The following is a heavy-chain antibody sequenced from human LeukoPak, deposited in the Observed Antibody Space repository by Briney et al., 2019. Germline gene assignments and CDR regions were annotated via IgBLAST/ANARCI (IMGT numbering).Heavy chain of an antibody. CDR3: ARGITIFGVVTKGWFDP. Sequence: ASVKVSCKASGGTFSSYAINWVRQATGQGLEWMGWMNPNSGNTGYAQKFQGRVTMTRNTSISTAYMELSSLRSEDTAVYYCARGITIFGVVTKGWFDPWGQGTLVTVSS. CDR1: GGTFSSYA. J-gene: IGHJ5*02. CDR2: MNPNSGNT. V-gene: IGHV1-8*02. D-gene: IGHD3-3*01.